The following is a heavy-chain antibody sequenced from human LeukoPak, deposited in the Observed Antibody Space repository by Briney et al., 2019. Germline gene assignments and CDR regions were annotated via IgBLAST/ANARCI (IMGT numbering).Heavy chain of an antibody. Sequence: GGSLRLSCAASGFTFSSYSVNWVRQAPGKGLEWVSYISSSSSPIYYADSVKGRFTISRDNAKNSPYLQMSSLRAEDTAVYYCARSAYCTSTSCLNGRGAFDIWGQGTMVTVSS. V-gene: IGHV3-48*04. CDR2: ISSSSSPI. CDR1: GFTFSSYS. J-gene: IGHJ3*02. CDR3: ARSAYCTSTSCLNGRGAFDI. D-gene: IGHD2-2*01.